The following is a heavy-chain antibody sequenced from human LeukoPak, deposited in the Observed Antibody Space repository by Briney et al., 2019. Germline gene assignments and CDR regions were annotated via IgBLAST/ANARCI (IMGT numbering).Heavy chain of an antibody. CDR3: ATSTVAKYDY. D-gene: IGHD4-11*01. J-gene: IGHJ4*02. CDR2: ISGSGDST. V-gene: IGHV3-23*01. CDR1: GFSFSDAW. Sequence: GGSLRLSCAASGFSFSDAWMNWVRQAPGKGLEWVSAISGSGDSTFNADSVKGRFTISRDNSKNTLYLQMNSLRAEDTALYYCATSTVAKYDYWGQGTLVAVSS.